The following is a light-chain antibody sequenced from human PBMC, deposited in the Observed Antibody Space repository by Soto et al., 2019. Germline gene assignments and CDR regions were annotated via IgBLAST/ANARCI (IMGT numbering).Light chain of an antibody. J-gene: IGKJ3*01. V-gene: IGKV3-15*01. CDR2: GAS. CDR1: QSVSSN. CDR3: QQYNNWPPGVT. Sequence: EIVMTQSPATLSVSPGERATLSCRASQSVSSNLAWYQQKPGQAPRLLIYGASTRATGIPARFSGSGSGTEFTLTISNLQSEDYAVYYCQQYNNWPPGVTFGPGTKVDIK.